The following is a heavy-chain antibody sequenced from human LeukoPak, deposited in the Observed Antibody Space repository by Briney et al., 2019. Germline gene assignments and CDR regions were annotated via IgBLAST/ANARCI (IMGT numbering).Heavy chain of an antibody. V-gene: IGHV3-11*01. CDR1: GFIFSDYY. CDR2: ISNSGTTV. Sequence: GGSLRLSCAASGFIFSDYYMSWVRQAPGKGLEWISYISNSGTTVYYSDSVTGRFTISRDNAKNSLYLQMNRLRAEDTAVYYCAAWDFWRGSGIDYWGQGTLVTVSS. J-gene: IGHJ4*02. D-gene: IGHD3-3*01. CDR3: AAWDFWRGSGIDY.